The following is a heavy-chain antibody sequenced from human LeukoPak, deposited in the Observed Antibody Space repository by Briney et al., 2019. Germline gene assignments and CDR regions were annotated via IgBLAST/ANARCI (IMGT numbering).Heavy chain of an antibody. Sequence: SETLSLTCAVSGYSISSSNWWGWIRQPPGKGLELIGYIYYSGSTYYNPSLKSRVTMSVDTSRNQFSLKLSSVTAVDTAVYYCARTRYDSSGYHDAFDIWGQGTVVTVSS. CDR2: IYYSGST. CDR3: ARTRYDSSGYHDAFDI. J-gene: IGHJ3*02. D-gene: IGHD3-22*01. V-gene: IGHV4-28*01. CDR1: GYSISSSNW.